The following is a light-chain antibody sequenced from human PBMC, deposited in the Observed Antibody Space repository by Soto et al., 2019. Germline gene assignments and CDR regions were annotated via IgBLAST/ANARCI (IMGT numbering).Light chain of an antibody. J-gene: IGLJ3*02. Sequence: SYELTQPPSVSVAPGKTATITCGGNNIETKIVHWYQQKPGQAPVLVIYYDSERHSGIPERFSGSNSGNTATLTISRVEDGDEADYHCQVWDSGTDHMMFAGGTKLTVL. CDR2: YDS. V-gene: IGLV3-21*04. CDR3: QVWDSGTDHMM. CDR1: NIETKI.